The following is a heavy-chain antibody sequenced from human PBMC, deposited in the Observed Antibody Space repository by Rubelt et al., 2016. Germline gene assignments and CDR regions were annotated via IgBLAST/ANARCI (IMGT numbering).Heavy chain of an antibody. CDR1: GGSFSGYY. Sequence: QVQLQQWGAGLLKPSETLSLTCGVSGGSFSGYYWSWIRQPPGKGLEWIGEIPHSGSTNYNPSLKSRVTISAARSNNQFSLKLTSVTAADTGVFYCARGRNPDYWGQGTLVTVSS. J-gene: IGHJ4*02. CDR3: ARGRNPDY. D-gene: IGHD1-14*01. CDR2: IPHSGST. V-gene: IGHV4-34*01.